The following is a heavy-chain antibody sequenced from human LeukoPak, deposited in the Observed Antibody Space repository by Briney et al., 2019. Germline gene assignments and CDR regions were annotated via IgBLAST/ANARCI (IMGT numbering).Heavy chain of an antibody. D-gene: IGHD5-24*01. CDR1: GFTFSSYA. CDR2: ISGSGGST. CDR3: AKALWPDGYNGKYFDY. Sequence: GGSLRLSCAASGFTFSSYAMSWVRQAPGKGLEWVSGISGSGGSTYYADSVKGRFTISRDNSKKALYLQMNSLRAEDTVVYYCAKALWPDGYNGKYFDYWGQGTLVTVSS. J-gene: IGHJ4*02. V-gene: IGHV3-23*01.